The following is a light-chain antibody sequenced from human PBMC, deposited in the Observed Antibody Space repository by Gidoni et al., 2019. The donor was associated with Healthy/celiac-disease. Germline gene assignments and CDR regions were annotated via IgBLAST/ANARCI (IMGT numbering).Light chain of an antibody. Sequence: AIQMTQSLSSLSASVGDRVTITCRASQGIRTDLGWYQQKPGKAPKLLIYAASSLPSGIPSRFSGSGSGTDLTLTISSLQPEDFATYYCLQDYNSPRTFGQGTKVEIK. V-gene: IGKV1-6*01. CDR1: QGIRTD. J-gene: IGKJ1*01. CDR2: AAS. CDR3: LQDYNSPRT.